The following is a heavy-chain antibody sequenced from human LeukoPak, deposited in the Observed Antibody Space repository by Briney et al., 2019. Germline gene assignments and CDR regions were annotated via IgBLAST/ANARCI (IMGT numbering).Heavy chain of an antibody. CDR3: ARVTGILTGPTPFYYYYMDV. CDR2: IIPIFGTA. V-gene: IGHV1-69*05. Sequence: SVKVSCKASGGTFSSYAISWVRQAPGQGLEWMGGIIPIFGTANYAQTFQGRVTITTDESTSTAYMELSSLRSEDTGVYYCARVTGILTGPTPFYYYYMDVWGKGTTVTVSS. CDR1: GGTFSSYA. D-gene: IGHD3-9*01. J-gene: IGHJ6*03.